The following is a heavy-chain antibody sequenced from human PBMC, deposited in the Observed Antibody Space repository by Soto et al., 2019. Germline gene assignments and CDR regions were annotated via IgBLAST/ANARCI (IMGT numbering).Heavy chain of an antibody. CDR3: ARWSYLDY. Sequence: GGALRLSCAASGFSFGSYALSWVRQAPGKGLEWVSTISGSDGKTFYADSVKGRFSISRDTSQSTLYLQMNSLRADDTAMYYCARWSYLDYWGQGTRVTVSS. CDR2: ISGSDGKT. D-gene: IGHD3-3*01. CDR1: GFSFGSYA. V-gene: IGHV3-23*01. J-gene: IGHJ4*02.